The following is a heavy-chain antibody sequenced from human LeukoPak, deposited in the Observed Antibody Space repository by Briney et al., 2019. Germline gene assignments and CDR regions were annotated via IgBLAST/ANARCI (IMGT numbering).Heavy chain of an antibody. D-gene: IGHD6-19*01. CDR1: GFIFSDYW. CDR2: IKSDGSST. J-gene: IGHJ3*02. CDR3: ARYGNGAWLAHYAFDI. Sequence: GGSLRLSCAASGFIFSDYWMHWVRQGPGKGLVWVSRIKSDGSSTSYADSVKGRFTISRDNAKNTVYVHMNSLRDEDTAVYYCARYGNGAWLAHYAFDIWGQGTMVTVSS. V-gene: IGHV3-74*01.